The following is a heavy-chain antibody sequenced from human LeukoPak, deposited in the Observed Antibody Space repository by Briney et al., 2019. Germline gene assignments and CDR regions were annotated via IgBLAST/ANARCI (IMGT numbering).Heavy chain of an antibody. D-gene: IGHD6-13*01. Sequence: GGSLRLSCAASGFTFSSYWMGWVRQAPGKGLEWVANIKQDGSEKYYVDSVKGRFTISRDNAKNSLYLQMNSLRAEDTAVYYCATDYSSSWYSGDYWGQGTLVTVSS. J-gene: IGHJ4*02. V-gene: IGHV3-7*01. CDR1: GFTFSSYW. CDR3: ATDYSSSWYSGDY. CDR2: IKQDGSEK.